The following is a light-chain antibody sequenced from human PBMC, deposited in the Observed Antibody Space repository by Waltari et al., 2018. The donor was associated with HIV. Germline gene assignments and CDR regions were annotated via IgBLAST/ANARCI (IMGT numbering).Light chain of an antibody. CDR2: GNS. CDR1: SSNIGAGYD. CDR3: QSYDSSLSGSRV. V-gene: IGLV1-40*01. Sequence: QSVLTQPPSVSGAPGQRVTISCTGSSSNIGAGYDVHWYQQLPGTAPKLLIYGNSNRPSGVPDRFSGSKSGASASLASTGLQAEDEADYYGQSYDSSLSGSRVFGGGTKLTVL. J-gene: IGLJ3*02.